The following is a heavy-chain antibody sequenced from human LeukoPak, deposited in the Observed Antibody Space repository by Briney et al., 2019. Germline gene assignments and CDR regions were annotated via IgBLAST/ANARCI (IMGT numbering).Heavy chain of an antibody. J-gene: IGHJ5*02. Sequence: ASVKVSCKASGYTFTGYYMHWVRQAPGQGLEWMGWINPNSGGTNYAQKFQGRVTMTRDTSIGTAYMELSRLRSDDTAVYYCARDRGGTTWFDPWGQGTLVTVSS. CDR2: INPNSGGT. V-gene: IGHV1-2*02. CDR3: ARDRGGTTWFDP. D-gene: IGHD2-2*01. CDR1: GYTFTGYY.